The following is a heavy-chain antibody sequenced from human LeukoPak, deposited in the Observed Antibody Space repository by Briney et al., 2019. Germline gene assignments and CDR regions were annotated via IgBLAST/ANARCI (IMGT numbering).Heavy chain of an antibody. CDR3: ARDSVLTMVRGVYDY. V-gene: IGHV3-30*04. CDR1: GFTFSSYA. CDR2: ISYDGSNK. Sequence: GGSLRLSCAASGFTFSSYAMHWVRQAPGKGLEWVAVISYDGSNKYYADSVKGRFTISRDNSKNTPYLQMNSLRAEDTAVYYCARDSVLTMVRGVYDYWGQGTLVTVSS. J-gene: IGHJ4*02. D-gene: IGHD3-10*01.